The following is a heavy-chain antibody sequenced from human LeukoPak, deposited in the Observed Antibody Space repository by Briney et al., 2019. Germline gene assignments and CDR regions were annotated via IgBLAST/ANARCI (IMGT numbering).Heavy chain of an antibody. D-gene: IGHD1-1*01. Sequence: GGSLRLSCAASGFTFSSDWMSWVRQAPGKGLEWVAYINQEGTEEGYVDSVKGRFTISRDNAKNSLYLQMNNLRAEDTAVFYCARYRTYFDYWGQGTLVTVSS. V-gene: IGHV3-7*01. CDR2: INQEGTEE. CDR3: ARYRTYFDY. CDR1: GFTFSSDW. J-gene: IGHJ4*02.